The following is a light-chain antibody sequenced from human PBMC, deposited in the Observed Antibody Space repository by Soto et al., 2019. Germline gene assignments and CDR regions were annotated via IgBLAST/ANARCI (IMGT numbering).Light chain of an antibody. Sequence: IVFTQSPGTLSLSPGERATLSCRASQSLSSSYLAWYQQKPGQAPRLLIYGASSRATGIPDRFTGSGSGTDFTLTISRLEPEDFAVYYCQQYDGSPRTFGQGTKVDIK. CDR2: GAS. CDR3: QQYDGSPRT. J-gene: IGKJ1*01. V-gene: IGKV3-20*01. CDR1: QSLSSSY.